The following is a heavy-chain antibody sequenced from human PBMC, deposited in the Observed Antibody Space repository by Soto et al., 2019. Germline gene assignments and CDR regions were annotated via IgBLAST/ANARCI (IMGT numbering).Heavy chain of an antibody. J-gene: IGHJ6*03. Sequence: GGSLRLSCAASGFTFSDYYMSWIRQAPGKGLEWVSYISSSGSTIYYADSVKGRFTISRDNAKNSLYLQMNSLRAEDTAVYYCARRRSSSSNYYYYYMDVWGKGTTVTVSS. CDR2: ISSSGSTI. CDR3: ARRRSSSSNYYYYYMDV. CDR1: GFTFSDYY. V-gene: IGHV3-11*01. D-gene: IGHD6-6*01.